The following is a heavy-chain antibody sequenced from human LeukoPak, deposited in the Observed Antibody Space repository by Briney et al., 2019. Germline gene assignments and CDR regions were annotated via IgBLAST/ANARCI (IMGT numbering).Heavy chain of an antibody. CDR2: ISSSRRYI. J-gene: IGHJ5*02. CDR1: GFTFSNYS. Sequence: GGSLRLSCAASGFTFSNYSMNWVRQAPGKGLDWVSSISSSRRYIYYADSVKGRFTISRDNAKNSLYLQMNSLRAEDTAVYYCARDREVELFSDNCFDPWGQGTLVTVSS. D-gene: IGHD3-10*01. V-gene: IGHV3-21*01. CDR3: ARDREVELFSDNCFDP.